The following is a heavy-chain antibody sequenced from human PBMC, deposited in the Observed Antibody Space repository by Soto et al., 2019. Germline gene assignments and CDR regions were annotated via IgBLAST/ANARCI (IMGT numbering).Heavy chain of an antibody. CDR3: ASGVATIDY. CDR1: GFTFSDHY. V-gene: IGHV3-72*01. CDR2: SRNKANSYTT. D-gene: IGHD5-12*01. Sequence: EVQLVESGGGLVQPGGSLRLSGAASGFTFSDHYMDWVRQAPGKGLEWVGRSRNKANSYTTEYAASVKGRFTISRDDSKNSLYLQMNSLKTDDTAVYYCASGVATIDYWGQGTLVAVSS. J-gene: IGHJ4*02.